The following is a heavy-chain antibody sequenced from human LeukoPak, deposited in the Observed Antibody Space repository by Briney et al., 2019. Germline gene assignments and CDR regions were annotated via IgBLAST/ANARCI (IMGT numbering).Heavy chain of an antibody. J-gene: IGHJ4*02. CDR2: INSAGST. CDR3: AKDQNTVATAPFDY. D-gene: IGHD4-17*01. CDR1: GSTFSSYA. Sequence: GGSLRLSCAASGSTFSSYAMSWVRQAPGKGLEWVSAINSAGSTYYGDSVRGRFTISRDNSKNVLHLQMNSLRAEDTALYYCAKDQNTVATAPFDYWGLGTLVTVSS. V-gene: IGHV3-23*01.